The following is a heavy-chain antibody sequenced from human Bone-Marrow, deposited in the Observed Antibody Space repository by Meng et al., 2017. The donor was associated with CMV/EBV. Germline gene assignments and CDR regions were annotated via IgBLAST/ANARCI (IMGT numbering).Heavy chain of an antibody. CDR1: GFTLRRFW. V-gene: IGHV3-74*03. CDR2: IDSDGRDL. Sequence: VQCCESGGGLVKPGGSLSLPCSVFGFTLRRFWMHWVRQAPGKGLEWVSLIDSDGRDLTYADSVRGRFTISRDDDKHTLYLQMNSLRVEDTAVYYCARGVAESLGWEMGYWGQGTLVTVSS. CDR3: ARGVAESLGWEMGY. D-gene: IGHD1-26*01. J-gene: IGHJ4*02.